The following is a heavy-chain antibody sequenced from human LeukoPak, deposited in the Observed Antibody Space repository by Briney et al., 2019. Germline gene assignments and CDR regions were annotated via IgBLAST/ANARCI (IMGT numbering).Heavy chain of an antibody. CDR1: GGTFSSYA. CDR3: ARDLGSEAAADNVGVAFDI. V-gene: IGHV1-69*05. J-gene: IGHJ3*02. CDR2: IVPIFGTA. Sequence: SVKVSCKASGGTFSSYAISWVRQAPGQGLEWMGGIVPIFGTANYAQKFQGRVTITTDESTSTAYMELSSLRSEDTAVYYCARDLGSEAAADNVGVAFDIWGQGTMVTVSS. D-gene: IGHD6-13*01.